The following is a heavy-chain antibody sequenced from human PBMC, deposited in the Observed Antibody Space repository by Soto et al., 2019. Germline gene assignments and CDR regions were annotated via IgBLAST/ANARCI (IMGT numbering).Heavy chain of an antibody. CDR3: ATFPVYCSGGSCYSSRRLEYFQH. CDR2: IYYSGST. Sequence: PSETLSLTCTVSGGSISSYYWSWIRQPPGKGLKWIGYIYYSGSTNYNPYLKSRVTISVDTSKNQFSLKLRSVTAADTAVYYCATFPVYCSGGSCYSSRRLEYFQHWGQGTLVTVSS. V-gene: IGHV4-59*08. J-gene: IGHJ1*01. D-gene: IGHD2-15*01. CDR1: GGSISSYY.